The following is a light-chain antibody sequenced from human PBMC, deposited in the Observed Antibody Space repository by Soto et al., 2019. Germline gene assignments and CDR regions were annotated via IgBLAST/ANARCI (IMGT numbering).Light chain of an antibody. J-gene: IGLJ2*01. V-gene: IGLV2-8*01. CDR2: EVS. CDR1: SSDVGGYNY. CDR3: SSYAGINNLV. Sequence: QSVLTQPPSASGSPGQSVTISCTGTSSDVGGYNYVSWYQQHPGKAPKLMIYEVSKRPSGVPDRFSGSKSGNTASLTVSGLQAEDDADYYCSSYAGINNLVFGGGTKLTVL.